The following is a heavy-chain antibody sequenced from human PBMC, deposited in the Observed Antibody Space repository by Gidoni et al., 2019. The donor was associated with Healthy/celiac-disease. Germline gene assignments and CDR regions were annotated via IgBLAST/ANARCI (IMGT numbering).Heavy chain of an antibody. CDR2: ISGSGGST. CDR3: AKSTIVGGSPLRD. J-gene: IGHJ4*02. V-gene: IGHV3-23*01. CDR1: GFTFSSYA. D-gene: IGHD1-26*01. Sequence: EVQLLESGGGLVQPGGSLRVSCAASGFTFSSYAMSWVRQAPGKGLEWVSAISGSGGSTYYADSVKGRFTISRDNSKNTLYLQMNSLRAEDTAVYYCAKSTIVGGSPLRDWGQGTLVTVSS.